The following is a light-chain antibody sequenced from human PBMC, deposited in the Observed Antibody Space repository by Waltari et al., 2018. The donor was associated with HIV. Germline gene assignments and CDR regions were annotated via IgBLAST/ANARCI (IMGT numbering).Light chain of an antibody. CDR1: QSISTY. V-gene: IGKV1-39*01. CDR3: QQTYSAPLT. CDR2: AAS. J-gene: IGKJ4*01. Sequence: DIQMTQSPSSLSASVGDRVPITCRASQSISTYLNWYQQKPGKAPNLLIFAASRLQSGVPSRFSGSGSGTDFTLTISSLQPEDFASYFCQQTYSAPLTFGGGTKVEIK.